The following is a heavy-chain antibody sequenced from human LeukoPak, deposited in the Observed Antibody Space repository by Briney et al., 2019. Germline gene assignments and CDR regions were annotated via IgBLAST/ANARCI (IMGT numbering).Heavy chain of an antibody. D-gene: IGHD5-12*01. J-gene: IGHJ4*02. CDR2: IHTSGSTNYNPSLST. Sequence: PSETLSLTCTVSGGSISRYYWSWIRQPPGKGLEWIGHIHTSGSTNYNPSLSTNYNPSLKSRVTISVDTSKNQFSLKLSSVTAADTAVYYCARDEGGGYARNWGQGTLVTVSS. CDR3: ARDEGGGYARN. V-gene: IGHV4-59*01. CDR1: GGSISRYY.